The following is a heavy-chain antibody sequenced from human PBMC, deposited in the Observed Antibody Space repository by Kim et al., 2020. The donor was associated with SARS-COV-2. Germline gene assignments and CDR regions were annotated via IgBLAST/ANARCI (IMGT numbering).Heavy chain of an antibody. D-gene: IGHD5-18*01. V-gene: IGHV3-30*18. CDR2: ISYDGSNK. J-gene: IGHJ6*02. Sequence: GGSLRLSCAASGFTFSSYGMHWVRQAPGKGLEWVAVISYDGSNKNYADSVKGRFTISRDNSKNTLYLQMNNLRDEDTAVYYCAKDGSVNTLWWGWYYYYYGMDVWGQGTTVTVSS. CDR1: GFTFSSYG. CDR3: AKDGSVNTLWWGWYYYYYGMDV.